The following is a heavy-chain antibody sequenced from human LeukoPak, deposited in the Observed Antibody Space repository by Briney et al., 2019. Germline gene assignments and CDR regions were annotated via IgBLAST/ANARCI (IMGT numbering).Heavy chain of an antibody. V-gene: IGHV3-20*04. J-gene: IGHJ4*02. CDR1: GFTFDDYG. CDR2: INWNSGSA. CDR3: ATYRQVLLPFES. D-gene: IGHD2-8*02. Sequence: GGPLRLSCAASGFTFDDYGMSWVRQAPGKGLEWVSGINWNSGSAGYADSVRGRFTISRDNSKSTLSLQMNSLRAEDTAIYYCATYRQVLLPFESWGQGTLVTVSS.